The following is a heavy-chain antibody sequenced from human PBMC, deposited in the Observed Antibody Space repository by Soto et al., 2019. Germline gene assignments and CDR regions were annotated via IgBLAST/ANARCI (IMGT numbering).Heavy chain of an antibody. J-gene: IGHJ6*02. Sequence: VASVKVSCKVSGYSLTELFIHWVRQAPGKGLEWMGGFDPADAERVYAQKFQGRVTMTEDTYTDTAYMELSSLRSEDTAVYYCATDLGDSSEKVYYYYGMDVWGQGTTVTVSS. CDR2: FDPADAER. D-gene: IGHD3-16*01. V-gene: IGHV1-24*01. CDR1: GYSLTELF. CDR3: ATDLGDSSEKVYYYYGMDV.